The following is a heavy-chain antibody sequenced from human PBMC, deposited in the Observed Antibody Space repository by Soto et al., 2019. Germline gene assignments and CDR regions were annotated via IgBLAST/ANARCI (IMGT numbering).Heavy chain of an antibody. V-gene: IGHV3-48*01. Sequence: EVQLVESGGGLVQPGGSLRLSWAASGFTFSSYSMNWVRQSPGKGLEWVSYISSSSSTIYYADSVKGRFTISRDNAKNSLYLQMNSLRAEDTAVYYCARDYYDSSGYYALFDYWGQGTLVTVSS. J-gene: IGHJ4*02. CDR2: ISSSSSTI. D-gene: IGHD3-22*01. CDR3: ARDYYDSSGYYALFDY. CDR1: GFTFSSYS.